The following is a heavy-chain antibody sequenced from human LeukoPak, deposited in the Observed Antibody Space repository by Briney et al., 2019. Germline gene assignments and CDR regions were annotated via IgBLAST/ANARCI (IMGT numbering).Heavy chain of an antibody. CDR3: ARNMGYGDC. D-gene: IGHD5-12*01. Sequence: PGGSLRLSCAASGFTFSNYWMAWVRQAPGKGLEWVASIKQDGSEKGYVDSVKGRFTISRDNAKNSLYLQMNSLRAEDTAMYYCARNMGYGDCWGQGTLVTVSS. CDR2: IKQDGSEK. V-gene: IGHV3-7*01. J-gene: IGHJ4*02. CDR1: GFTFSNYW.